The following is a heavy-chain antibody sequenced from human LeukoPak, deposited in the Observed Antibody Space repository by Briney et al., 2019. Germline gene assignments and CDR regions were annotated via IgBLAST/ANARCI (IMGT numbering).Heavy chain of an antibody. CDR2: IVVGSGNT. Sequence: ASVKVSCTASGFTFTSSAVQWVRQARGQRLEWIGWIVVGSGNTNYAQKLQGRVTMTTDTSTSTAYMELRSLRSDDTAVYYCARGARGYSNQIPFDYWGQGTLVTVSS. V-gene: IGHV1-58*01. D-gene: IGHD4-11*01. CDR1: GFTFTSSA. CDR3: ARGARGYSNQIPFDY. J-gene: IGHJ4*02.